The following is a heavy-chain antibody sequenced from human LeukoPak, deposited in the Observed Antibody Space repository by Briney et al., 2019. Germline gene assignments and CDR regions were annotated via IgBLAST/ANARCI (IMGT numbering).Heavy chain of an antibody. CDR2: ISGDGGST. CDR3: AKEQYYYDSSGYYSPGFDY. V-gene: IGHV3-43*02. D-gene: IGHD3-22*01. J-gene: IGHJ4*02. CDR1: GFTFDDYA. Sequence: PGGPLRLSCAASGFTFDDYAMHWVRQAPGKGLEWVSLISGDGGSTYYADSVKGRFTISRDNSKNSLYLQMNSLRTEDTALYYCAKEQYYYDSSGYYSPGFDYWGQGTLVTVSS.